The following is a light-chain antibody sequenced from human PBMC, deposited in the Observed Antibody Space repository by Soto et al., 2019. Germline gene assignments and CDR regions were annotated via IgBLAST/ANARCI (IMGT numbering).Light chain of an antibody. CDR3: EQYGSSLT. CDR2: DAS. CDR1: QSVSSY. J-gene: IGKJ2*01. V-gene: IGKV3-11*01. Sequence: EIVLTQSPATLSLSPGERATLACRASQSVSSYLAWYQQKPGQAPMLRIYDASNRATGIPARFSGSGSATDFTLTITSLAPADFAVYYCEQYGSSLTFGQWTTLDI.